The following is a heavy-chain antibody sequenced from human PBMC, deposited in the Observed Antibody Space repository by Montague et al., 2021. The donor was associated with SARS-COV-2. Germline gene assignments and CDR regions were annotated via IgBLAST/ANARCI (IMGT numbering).Heavy chain of an antibody. CDR1: GGSISSSSYY. V-gene: IGHV4-39*01. J-gene: IGHJ6*02. Sequence: SETLSLTCTVSGGSISSSSYYRGWIRQPPGKGLEWIGSIYYSGSTYYNPSLKSRVTISVDTSKNQFSLKLSSVTAADTAVCYCARQPVLRYFDWLPWFGGRDVWGQGTTVPVSS. CDR2: IYYSGST. D-gene: IGHD3-9*01. CDR3: ARQPVLRYFDWLPWFGGRDV.